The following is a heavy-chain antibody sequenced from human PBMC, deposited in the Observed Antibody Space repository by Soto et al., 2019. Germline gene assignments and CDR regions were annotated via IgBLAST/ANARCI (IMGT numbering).Heavy chain of an antibody. CDR2: ITNGGGGRR. D-gene: IGHD3-16*02. CDR3: AKFKEEVIANYYCDH. CDR1: GFSFSGYA. V-gene: IGHV3-23*01. Sequence: VQLLESGGGLVQPGGSLRLSCAASGFSFSGYAMSWVRQAPGKGLEWVSAITNGGGGRRDYADSVKGRFTISRDNSQNTLYLQMNSLRAEDTAVYYCAKFKEEVIANYYCDHWGQGTLVTVSS. J-gene: IGHJ4*02.